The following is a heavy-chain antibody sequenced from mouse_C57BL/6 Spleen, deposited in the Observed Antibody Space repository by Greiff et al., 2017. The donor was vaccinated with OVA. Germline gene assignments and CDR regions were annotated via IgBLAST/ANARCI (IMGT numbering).Heavy chain of an antibody. CDR3: TKRWLLDYAMDY. Sequence: VQLQQSGAELVRPGASVKLSCTASGFNIKDYYMHWVKQRPEQGLEWIGRIDPEDGDTEYAPKFQGKATMTADTSSNTAYLQLSSLTSEDTAVYYCTKRWLLDYAMDYWGQGTSVTVSS. CDR2: IDPEDGDT. J-gene: IGHJ4*01. CDR1: GFNIKDYY. D-gene: IGHD2-3*01. V-gene: IGHV14-1*01.